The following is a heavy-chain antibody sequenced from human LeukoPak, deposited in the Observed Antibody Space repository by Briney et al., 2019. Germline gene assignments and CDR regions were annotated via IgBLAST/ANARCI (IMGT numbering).Heavy chain of an antibody. J-gene: IGHJ4*02. V-gene: IGHV3-23*01. Sequence: GGSLRLSCAASGFTFSDYYMSWVRQAPGKGLEWVSGISGSGGSTYYADSVKGRFTISRDNSKNTLYLQMNSLRAEDTAIYYCAKEDYYDSSGPLGRYYWGQGTLVTVSS. CDR1: GFTFSDYY. CDR3: AKEDYYDSSGPLGRYY. D-gene: IGHD3-22*01. CDR2: ISGSGGST.